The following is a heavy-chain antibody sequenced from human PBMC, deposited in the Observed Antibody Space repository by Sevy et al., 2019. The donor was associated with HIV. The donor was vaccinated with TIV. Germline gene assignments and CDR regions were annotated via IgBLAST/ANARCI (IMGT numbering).Heavy chain of an antibody. V-gene: IGHV3-9*01. CDR1: GFSFADYA. Sequence: GGSLRLSCAASGFSFADYAMHWVRQAPGKGLEWVSGISWNSANIGYADSVKGRFTISRDNSKKTLYLQMNSLKLEDXXXXXXXXXXXXXXXXXTLFDYWGQGTLVTVSS. CDR2: ISWNSANI. J-gene: IGHJ4*02. CDR3: XXXXXXXXXXXTLFDY.